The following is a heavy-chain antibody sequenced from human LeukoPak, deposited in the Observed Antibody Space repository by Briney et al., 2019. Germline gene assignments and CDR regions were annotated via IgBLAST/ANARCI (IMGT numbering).Heavy chain of an antibody. V-gene: IGHV3-30*02. D-gene: IGHD3-10*01. CDR2: IRYDGSNK. CDR3: AKDSYSMVRGVIHYYYCYYMDV. Sequence: GGSLRLFCAASGFTFSSYGMHWVRQAPGKGLEWVAFIRYDGSNKYYADSVKGRFTISRDNSKNTLYLQMNSMRAEDTAVYYCAKDSYSMVRGVIHYYYCYYMDVWGKGTTVTISS. CDR1: GFTFSSYG. J-gene: IGHJ6*03.